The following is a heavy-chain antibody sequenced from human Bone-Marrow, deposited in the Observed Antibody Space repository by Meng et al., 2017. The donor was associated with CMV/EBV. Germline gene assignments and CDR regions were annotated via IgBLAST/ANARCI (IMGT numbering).Heavy chain of an antibody. J-gene: IGHJ4*02. V-gene: IGHV3-21*01. Sequence: GGSLRLSCAATGFTFSSYSMNWVRQAPGKGLEWVSSISSSTSYIYYADSVKGRFTISRDNAKNSLYLQMNSLRAEDTAVYYCARGSGCSNTSCYAFDDWGQGPGVTGSS. CDR3: ARGSGCSNTSCYAFDD. CDR2: ISSSTSYI. D-gene: IGHD2-2*01. CDR1: GFTFSSYS.